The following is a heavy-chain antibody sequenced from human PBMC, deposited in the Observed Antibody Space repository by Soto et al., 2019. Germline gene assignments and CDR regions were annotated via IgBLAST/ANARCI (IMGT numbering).Heavy chain of an antibody. Sequence: QVQLQESGPGLVKPSQTLSLTCTVSGGSISSGGFYWNWLRRQPGKGLEWIGYISYSGSTYYNLSLRSRLTLSVDTSGNQFSLRLNSVTAADTALYYCARGADNSYNWFDPWGQGTLVTVSS. V-gene: IGHV4-31*03. J-gene: IGHJ5*02. CDR1: GGSISSGGFY. CDR2: ISYSGST. D-gene: IGHD3-9*01. CDR3: ARGADNSYNWFDP.